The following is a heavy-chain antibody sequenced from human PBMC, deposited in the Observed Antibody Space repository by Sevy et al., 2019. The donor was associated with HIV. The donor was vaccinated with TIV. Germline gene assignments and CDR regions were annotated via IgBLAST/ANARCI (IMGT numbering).Heavy chain of an antibody. CDR1: GGSFSGYY. D-gene: IGHD3-10*01. Sequence: PSETLSLTCAVYGGSFSGYYWSWIRQPPGKGLEWIGEINHSGSTNYNPSLKSRVTISVDTSKNQFSLKLSSVTAADTAVYYCARDGFGESSPYMDVWGKGTTVTVSS. CDR3: ARDGFGESSPYMDV. CDR2: INHSGST. V-gene: IGHV4-34*01. J-gene: IGHJ6*03.